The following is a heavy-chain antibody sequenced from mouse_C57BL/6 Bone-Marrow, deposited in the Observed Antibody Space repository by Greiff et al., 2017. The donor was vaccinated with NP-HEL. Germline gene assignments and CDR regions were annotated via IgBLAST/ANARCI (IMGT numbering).Heavy chain of an antibody. CDR3: ARYYYGREDY. D-gene: IGHD1-1*01. CDR2: IDPSDSYT. Sequence: QVQLKQPGAELVMPGASVKLSCKASGYTFTSYWMHWVKQRPGQGLEWIGEIDPSDSYTNYNQKFKGKSTLTVDKSSSTAYMQLSSLTSEDSAVYYCARYYYGREDYWGQGTTLTVSS. V-gene: IGHV1-69*01. CDR1: GYTFTSYW. J-gene: IGHJ2*01.